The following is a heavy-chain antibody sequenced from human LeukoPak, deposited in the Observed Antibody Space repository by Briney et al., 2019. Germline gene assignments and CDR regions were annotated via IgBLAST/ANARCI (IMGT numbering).Heavy chain of an antibody. CDR3: ARGGLPRENWFDP. CDR1: DGSISTYY. CDR2: IYTTGST. V-gene: IGHV4-4*07. Sequence: PSETLSLTCTVSDGSISTYYWSWIRQPAGKGLEWIGRIYTTGSTNYNPSLESRVTMSVDTSKNQFSLKLSSVTAADTAVYYCARGGLPRENWFDPWGQGTLVTVSS. J-gene: IGHJ5*02. D-gene: IGHD1-26*01.